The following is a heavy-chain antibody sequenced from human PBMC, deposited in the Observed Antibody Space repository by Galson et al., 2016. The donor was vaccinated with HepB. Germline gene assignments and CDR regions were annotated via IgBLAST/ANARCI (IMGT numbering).Heavy chain of an antibody. V-gene: IGHV5-51*01. Sequence: QSGAEVKKPGESLKISCRGSGYRFPSYWIAWVRQRPGKGLEWMGIIYPGDSDTKYSPSFRSQVTISADKSTGIAYLQWNSLRASDTATYYCARQLPYDVLTGDDGMDVWGQGTTVIVSS. D-gene: IGHD3-9*01. CDR3: ARQLPYDVLTGDDGMDV. CDR2: IYPGDSDT. J-gene: IGHJ6*02. CDR1: GYRFPSYW.